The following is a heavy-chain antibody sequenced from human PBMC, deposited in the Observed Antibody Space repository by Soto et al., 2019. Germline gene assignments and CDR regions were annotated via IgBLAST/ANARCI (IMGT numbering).Heavy chain of an antibody. CDR1: AFTFNYYG. CDR3: ARDGKSYGGGYCYSYYFDY. Sequence: GGSLRLSCAASAFTFNYYGMHWGRQAPCKGLEWVAFIWYDGSNKYYIDSVKGRFTISRDNSKNTLYLQMDSLRAEDTAVYYCARDGKSYGGGYCYSYYFDYWGQGTLVTVA. J-gene: IGHJ4*02. CDR2: IWYDGSNK. D-gene: IGHD2-21*02. V-gene: IGHV3-33*01.